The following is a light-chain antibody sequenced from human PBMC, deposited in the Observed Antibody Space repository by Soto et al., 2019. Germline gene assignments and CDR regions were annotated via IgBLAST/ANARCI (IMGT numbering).Light chain of an antibody. CDR2: DVS. J-gene: IGLJ1*01. CDR1: RSDVGGYNY. Sequence: QSALTPPRSVSGSPGQSVTISCTGTRSDVGGYNYVSWYQQHPGKAPKLMIYDVSKRPSGVPDRFSGSKSGNTASLTISGLQAEDEADYYCCSYAGSYTFVFGPGTKLTVL. V-gene: IGLV2-11*01. CDR3: CSYAGSYTFV.